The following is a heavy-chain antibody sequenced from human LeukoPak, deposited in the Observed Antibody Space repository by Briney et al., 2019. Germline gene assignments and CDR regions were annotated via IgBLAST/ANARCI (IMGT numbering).Heavy chain of an antibody. CDR2: ISGSGGST. CDR3: TEHEDFWSGYSVDY. CDR1: GFTFSSYA. Sequence: GGSLRLSCAASGFTFSSYAMSWVRQAPGKGLEWVSAISGSGGSTYYADSVKGRFTISRDNSKNTLYLQMNSLRAEDTAVYYCTEHEDFWSGYSVDYWGQGTLVTVSS. J-gene: IGHJ4*02. D-gene: IGHD3-3*01. V-gene: IGHV3-23*01.